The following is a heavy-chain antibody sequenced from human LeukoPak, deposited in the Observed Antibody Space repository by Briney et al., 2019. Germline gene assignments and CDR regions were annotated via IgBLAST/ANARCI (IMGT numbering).Heavy chain of an antibody. CDR3: GKHDSSSDF. V-gene: IGHV3-23*01. CDR2: ISGSGGST. Sequence: GGSLRLSCAVSGLTFSNYVMRWVRQAPGKGLEWVSGISGSGGSTYYADSVKGRFTISRDNSKNTLYLQMNTLRAEDTAVYYCGKHDSSSDFWGQGTVVTVSS. CDR1: GLTFSNYV. D-gene: IGHD3-22*01. J-gene: IGHJ4*02.